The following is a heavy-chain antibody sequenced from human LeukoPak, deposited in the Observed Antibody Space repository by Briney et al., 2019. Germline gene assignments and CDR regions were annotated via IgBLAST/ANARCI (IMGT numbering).Heavy chain of an antibody. V-gene: IGHV3-23*01. Sequence: GGSLRLSCAASGFTFSDYNMNWVRQAPGKGLEWVSAISGSGGSTYYADSVKGRFTISRDNSKNTLYLQMNSLRAEDTAVYYCAKDVRETTVTTFDYWGQGTLVTVSS. CDR3: AKDVRETTVTTFDY. CDR1: GFTFSDYN. CDR2: ISGSGGST. D-gene: IGHD4-17*01. J-gene: IGHJ4*02.